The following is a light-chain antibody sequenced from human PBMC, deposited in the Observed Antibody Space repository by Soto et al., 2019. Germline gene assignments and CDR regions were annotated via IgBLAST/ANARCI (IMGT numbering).Light chain of an antibody. CDR2: EVT. CDR3: SSYAGSNNPYV. CDR1: SGDIGGYDY. Sequence: LTHPPSASGSPGQSVTISCTGTSGDIGGYDYVSWYQQHPGKAPKLMIYEVTKRPLGVPDRFSGSKSGNTASLTVSGLQAEDEADYYCSSYAGSNNPYVFGTGTRSPS. V-gene: IGLV2-8*01. J-gene: IGLJ1*01.